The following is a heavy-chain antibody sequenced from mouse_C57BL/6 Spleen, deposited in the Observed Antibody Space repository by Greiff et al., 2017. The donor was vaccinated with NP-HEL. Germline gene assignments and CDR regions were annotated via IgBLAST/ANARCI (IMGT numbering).Heavy chain of an antibody. CDR1: GFTFSDFY. V-gene: IGHV7-1*01. CDR2: SRNKANDYTT. Sequence: EVKLMESGGGLVQSGRSLRLSCATSGFTFSDFYMEWVRQAPGKGLEWIAASRNKANDYTTEYSASVKGRFIVSRDTSQSILYLQMNALRAEDTAIYYCARDDLDYYAMDYWGQGTSVTVSS. CDR3: ARDDLDYYAMDY. J-gene: IGHJ4*01.